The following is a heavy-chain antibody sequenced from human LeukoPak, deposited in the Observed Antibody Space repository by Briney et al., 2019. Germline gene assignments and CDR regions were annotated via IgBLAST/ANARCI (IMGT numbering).Heavy chain of an antibody. V-gene: IGHV4-39*07. CDR3: ARVYCSSTSCYTKAFDI. CDR1: GGSISMSPYY. D-gene: IGHD2-2*02. Sequence: SETLSLTCTVSGGSISMSPYYWGWIRQSPGKGLEWIGSIYYSGSTYYNSSLKSRVTISVDTSKNQFSLKLSSVTAADTAVYYCARVYCSSTSCYTKAFDIWGQGTMVTVSS. CDR2: IYYSGST. J-gene: IGHJ3*02.